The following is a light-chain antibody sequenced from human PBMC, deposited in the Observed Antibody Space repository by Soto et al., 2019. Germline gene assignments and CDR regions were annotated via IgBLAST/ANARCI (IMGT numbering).Light chain of an antibody. J-gene: IGKJ1*01. Sequence: EIVMTQSPVTLFVSPGEAVTLSCRASQSLRSNLACYQQKPGQTPRLLIYSASISAAATPSRFSGTGAVTNFNLTISSLHADDFAVYYGQPQHNLAPACGQGTKV. V-gene: IGKV3-15*01. CDR2: SAS. CDR3: QPQHNLAPA. CDR1: QSLRSN.